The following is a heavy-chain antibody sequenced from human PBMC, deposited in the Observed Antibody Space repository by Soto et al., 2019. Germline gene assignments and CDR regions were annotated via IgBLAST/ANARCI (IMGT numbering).Heavy chain of an antibody. Sequence: AAVKVSCKASGYTFTRYGISWVRQAPGHGLEWMGWISAYNGNTNYAQKLQGRVTMTTDTSTSTAYMELRSLRSDDTAVYYCVTGFPSSSWYDYFDYWGQGTLVT. J-gene: IGHJ4*02. V-gene: IGHV1-18*01. D-gene: IGHD6-13*01. CDR3: VTGFPSSSWYDYFDY. CDR2: ISAYNGNT. CDR1: GYTFTRYG.